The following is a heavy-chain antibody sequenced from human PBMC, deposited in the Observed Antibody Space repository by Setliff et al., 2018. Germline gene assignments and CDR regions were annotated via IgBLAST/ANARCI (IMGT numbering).Heavy chain of an antibody. CDR1: GFTFGSYW. V-gene: IGHV3-21*01. CDR3: ASSYGSGSYYYYYYGMDV. CDR2: ISSSSSYI. Sequence: PGGSLRLSCAASGFTFGSYWMTWVRQAPEKGLEWVSSISSSSSYIYYADSVKGRFTISRDNAKNTLYLQMNSLRAEDTAVYYCASSYGSGSYYYYYYGMDVWGQGTTVTVSS. D-gene: IGHD3-10*01. J-gene: IGHJ6*02.